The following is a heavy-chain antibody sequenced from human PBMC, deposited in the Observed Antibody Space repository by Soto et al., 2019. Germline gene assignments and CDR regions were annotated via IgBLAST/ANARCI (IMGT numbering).Heavy chain of an antibody. V-gene: IGHV3-23*01. CDR2: IIDSGAST. CDR3: GKGRSYYYYYGVDV. Sequence: EVHLLESGGALVQPGGSLRLSCAASGFTFSSCAMGWVRQARGKGLEWVSDIIDSGASTYYADAVKGRFTISRDNSKSTLFLQMNSLRAEDTAVYYCGKGRSYYYYYGVDVWGQGTTVTVSS. J-gene: IGHJ6*02. D-gene: IGHD1-26*01. CDR1: GFTFSSCA.